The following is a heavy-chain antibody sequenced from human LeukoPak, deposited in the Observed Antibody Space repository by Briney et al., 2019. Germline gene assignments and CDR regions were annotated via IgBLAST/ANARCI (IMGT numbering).Heavy chain of an antibody. CDR2: IIPIFGTA. CDR1: GGTFRNSG. CDR3: AGAVGAIAYYFNY. J-gene: IGHJ4*02. Sequence: SVKVSCKASGGTFRNSGISWVRQAPGQGLEWMGGIIPIFGTANYAQKFQGRVTITTDESTSTAYMELSSLRSEDTAVYYCAGAVGAIAYYFNYWGQGTLVTVSS. D-gene: IGHD1-26*01. V-gene: IGHV1-69*05.